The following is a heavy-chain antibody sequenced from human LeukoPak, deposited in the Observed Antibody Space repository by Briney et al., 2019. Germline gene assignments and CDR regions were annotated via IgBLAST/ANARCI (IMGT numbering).Heavy chain of an antibody. CDR1: GFTFSNAW. D-gene: IGHD3-22*01. J-gene: IGHJ4*02. CDR2: ISWNSGSI. CDR3: AKAYYYDSSGYSSRFDY. V-gene: IGHV3-9*01. Sequence: GGSLRLSCAASGFTFSNAWMSWVRQAPGKGLEWVSGISWNSGSIGYADSVKGRFTISRDNAKNSLYLQMNSLRAEDTALYYCAKAYYYDSSGYSSRFDYWGQGTLVTVSS.